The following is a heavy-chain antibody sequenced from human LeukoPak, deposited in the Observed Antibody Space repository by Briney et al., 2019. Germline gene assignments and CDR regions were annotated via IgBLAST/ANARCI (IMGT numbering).Heavy chain of an antibody. J-gene: IGHJ4*02. D-gene: IGHD3-3*01. V-gene: IGHV3-21*01. Sequence: GGSLRLSCAASGFTFSSYSMNWVRQAPGKGLEWVSSISSSSSYIYYADSVKGRFTISGDNAKNSLYLQMNGLRAEDTAVYYCARGKDRGFLEWFDYWGQGSLVTVSS. CDR1: GFTFSSYS. CDR3: ARGKDRGFLEWFDY. CDR2: ISSSSSYI.